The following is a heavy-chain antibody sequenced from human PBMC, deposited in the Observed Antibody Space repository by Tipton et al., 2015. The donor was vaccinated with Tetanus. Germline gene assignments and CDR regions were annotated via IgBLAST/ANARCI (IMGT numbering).Heavy chain of an antibody. Sequence: TLSLTCTVSGGSIRSGDHQWNWIRQPPGKGLEWLAYISPSGRSNSNYSLKSRITVSQDKSKNQFSLKLTSVTAADTAVYYCARANYDFPNKGHFDYWGQGTLVTVTS. CDR1: GGSIRSGDHQ. CDR2: ISPSGRS. J-gene: IGHJ4*02. CDR3: ARANYDFPNKGHFDY. V-gene: IGHV4-61*08. D-gene: IGHD3-3*01.